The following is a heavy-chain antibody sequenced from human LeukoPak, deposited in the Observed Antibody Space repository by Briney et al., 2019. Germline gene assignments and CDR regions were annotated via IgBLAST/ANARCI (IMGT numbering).Heavy chain of an antibody. Sequence: GGSLRLSCAASGFTFSSYSMNWVRQAPGKGLEWVSYISSSSSTIYYAGSVKGRFTISRDNAKNSLYLQMNSLRAEDTAVYYCARAEVGATDYYYYGMDVWGQGTTVTVSS. J-gene: IGHJ6*02. CDR3: ARAEVGATDYYYYGMDV. V-gene: IGHV3-48*01. D-gene: IGHD1-26*01. CDR1: GFTFSSYS. CDR2: ISSSSSTI.